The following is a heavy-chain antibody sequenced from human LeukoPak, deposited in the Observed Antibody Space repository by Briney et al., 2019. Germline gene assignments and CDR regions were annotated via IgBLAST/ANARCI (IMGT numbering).Heavy chain of an antibody. CDR3: ARAGIAAAGTRWFDP. Sequence: GGSLRLSCAASGFTFSSYAMHWVGQAPGKGLEWVAVISYDGSNKYYADSVKGRFTISRDNSKNTLYLQMNSLRAEDTAVYYCARAGIAAAGTRWFDPWGQGTLVTVSS. V-gene: IGHV3-30*04. D-gene: IGHD6-13*01. CDR1: GFTFSSYA. J-gene: IGHJ5*02. CDR2: ISYDGSNK.